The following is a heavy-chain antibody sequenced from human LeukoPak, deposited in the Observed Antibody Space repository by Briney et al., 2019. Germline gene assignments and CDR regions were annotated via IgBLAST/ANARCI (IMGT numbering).Heavy chain of an antibody. J-gene: IGHJ4*02. V-gene: IGHV3-21*01. CDR3: ARVSGRLERQSALDY. D-gene: IGHD1-1*01. CDR1: GFTFASYS. CDR2: ISGDSTYI. Sequence: GGSLRLCCAASGFTFASYSMEWVRQAPGRGLEWVSSISGDSTYIYNARSVKGRFTISRDNAQPSLYLQMISLRADDTAVYYCARVSGRLERQSALDYWGQGTLVIVSS.